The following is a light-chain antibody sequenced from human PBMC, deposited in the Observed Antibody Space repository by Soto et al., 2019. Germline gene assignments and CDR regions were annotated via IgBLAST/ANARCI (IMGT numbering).Light chain of an antibody. CDR2: EVT. Sequence: QSVLTQPASVSGSPGQSIAISCTGTFSDVGGYDYVSWYQQHPDKAPKLMIYEVTKRPSGVSNRFYGSKSGNTASLTISGLQPEDEADYYCSSHTSGSTRVFGSGTKVTVL. V-gene: IGLV2-14*01. CDR3: SSHTSGSTRV. CDR1: FSDVGGYDY. J-gene: IGLJ1*01.